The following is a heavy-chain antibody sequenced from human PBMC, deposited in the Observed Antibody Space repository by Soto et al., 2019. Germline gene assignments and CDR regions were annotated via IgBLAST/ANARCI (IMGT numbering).Heavy chain of an antibody. CDR1: GFIFSSYA. J-gene: IGHJ4*02. V-gene: IGHV3-30-3*01. Sequence: QVPLVESGGGVVQPGRSLRLSCAASGFIFSSYAMHWVRQAPGKGLEWVAVISYDGSNKYYADSVKGRFTISRDNSKNTLYLQMNSLRAEDTAVYYCAREYGITGTTFDYWGQGTLVTVSS. D-gene: IGHD1-7*01. CDR3: AREYGITGTTFDY. CDR2: ISYDGSNK.